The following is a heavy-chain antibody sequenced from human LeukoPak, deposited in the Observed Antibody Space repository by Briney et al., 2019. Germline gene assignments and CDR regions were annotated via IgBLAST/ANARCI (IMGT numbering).Heavy chain of an antibody. CDR2: ISYDGSNK. J-gene: IGHJ6*04. CDR3: AKDRGPAATSYYYYGMDV. CDR1: GFTFSSYG. Sequence: GGSLRLSCAASGFTFSSYGMHWVRQAPGKGLEWVAVISYDGSNKYYADSVKGRFTISRDNSKNTLYLQTNSLRAEDTAVYYCAKDRGPAATSYYYYGMDVWGKGTTVTVSS. V-gene: IGHV3-30*18. D-gene: IGHD2-2*01.